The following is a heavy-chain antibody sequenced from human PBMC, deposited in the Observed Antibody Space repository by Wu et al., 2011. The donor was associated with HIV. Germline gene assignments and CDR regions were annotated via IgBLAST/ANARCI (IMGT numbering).Heavy chain of an antibody. Sequence: SVKVSCKASGYTFTGYYMHWLRQAPGQGLEWMGWINPNSGGTNYAQNFQGRVTMTRDTSISTAYMELSRLRSDDTAVYYCARDPDYGDYQNFDYWGQGTLVTVSS. D-gene: IGHD4-17*01. CDR3: ARDPDYGDYQNFDY. J-gene: IGHJ4*02. CDR1: GYTFTGYY. CDR2: INPNSGGT. V-gene: IGHV1-2*02.